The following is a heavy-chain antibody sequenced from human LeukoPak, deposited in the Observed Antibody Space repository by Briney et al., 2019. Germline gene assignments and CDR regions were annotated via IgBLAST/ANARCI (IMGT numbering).Heavy chain of an antibody. D-gene: IGHD3-10*01. J-gene: IGHJ6*03. Sequence: ASVKVSCKASGYTFTSYGISWVRQAPGQGLEWMGWISAYNGNTNYAQKLQGRVTMTTDTSTSTAYMELRSLRSDDTAVYYCARGITMVRGVMEFDYYYYMDVWGKGTTVTVSS. V-gene: IGHV1-18*01. CDR3: ARGITMVRGVMEFDYYYYMDV. CDR2: ISAYNGNT. CDR1: GYTFTSYG.